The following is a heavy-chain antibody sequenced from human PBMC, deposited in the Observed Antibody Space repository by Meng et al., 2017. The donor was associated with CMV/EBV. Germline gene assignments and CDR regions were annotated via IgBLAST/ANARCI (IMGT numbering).Heavy chain of an antibody. Sequence: GGSLRLSCAASGFTFSSYSMNWVRQAPGKGLEWVSSISSSSSYIYYADSVKGQFTISRDNAKNSLYLQMNSLRAEDTAVYYCAREGNGYGYQLLRTPYYFDYWGQGTLVTVSS. CDR1: GFTFSSYS. CDR2: ISSSSSYI. D-gene: IGHD2-2*01. J-gene: IGHJ4*02. CDR3: AREGNGYGYQLLRTPYYFDY. V-gene: IGHV3-21*01.